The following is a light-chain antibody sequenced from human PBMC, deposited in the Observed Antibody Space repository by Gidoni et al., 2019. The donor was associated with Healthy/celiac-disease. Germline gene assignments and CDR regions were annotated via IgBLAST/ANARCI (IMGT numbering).Light chain of an antibody. V-gene: IGKV3-15*01. Sequence: EIVMTQSPATLSVSPGERATLSCRASQSVSSNLACYQQKPGQAPRLLIYGASTRATGIPARFSGSGSGTEFTLTISSLQSEDVAVYYCQQYNNWPPYSFGQGTKLEIK. CDR3: QQYNNWPPYS. J-gene: IGKJ2*03. CDR2: GAS. CDR1: QSVSSN.